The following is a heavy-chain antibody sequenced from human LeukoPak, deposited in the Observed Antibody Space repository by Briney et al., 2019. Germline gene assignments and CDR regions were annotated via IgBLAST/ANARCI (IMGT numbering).Heavy chain of an antibody. D-gene: IGHD4-23*01. J-gene: IGHJ4*02. Sequence: PSETLSLTCAVSGGPFSGYFWNWIRQPPGKSLEWIGEINDRGITNYNPSLKSRVTISVDTSRNQFSLKLTSVTAADTAVYYCARDPTTVVTVPYYFDDWGQGILVTVSS. CDR3: ARDPTTVVTVPYYFDD. CDR1: GGPFSGYF. V-gene: IGHV4-34*01. CDR2: INDRGIT.